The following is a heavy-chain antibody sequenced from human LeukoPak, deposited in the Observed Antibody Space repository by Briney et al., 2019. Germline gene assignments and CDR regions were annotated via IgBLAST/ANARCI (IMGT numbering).Heavy chain of an antibody. J-gene: IGHJ4*02. CDR1: GGSISSSSYY. D-gene: IGHD4-11*01. CDR2: IYYSGST. CDR3: AILTVTIDY. Sequence: PSETLSLTCTVSGGSISSSSYYWGWIRQPPGKGLEWIGSIYYSGSTYYNPSLKSRVTISVDTSKNQFSLKLSSVTAADTAVYHCAILTVTIDYWGQGTLVTVSS. V-gene: IGHV4-39*01.